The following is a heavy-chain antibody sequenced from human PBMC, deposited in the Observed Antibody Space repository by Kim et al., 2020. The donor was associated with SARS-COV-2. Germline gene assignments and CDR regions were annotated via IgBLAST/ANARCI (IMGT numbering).Heavy chain of an antibody. Sequence: ASVKVSCKASGYTFTSYFIHWVRQAPGQGLEWMGMINLSSGRTNYAQRFQGRVTMTRDTSTSTVYMELNSLRSEDTAVYYCARELPGATHGFDYWGQGTLVTVSS. CDR1: GYTFTSYF. CDR3: ARELPGATHGFDY. D-gene: IGHD1-26*01. V-gene: IGHV1-46*01. J-gene: IGHJ4*02. CDR2: INLSSGRT.